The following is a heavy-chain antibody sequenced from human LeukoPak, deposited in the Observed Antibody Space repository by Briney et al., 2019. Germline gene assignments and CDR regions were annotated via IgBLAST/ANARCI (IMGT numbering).Heavy chain of an antibody. Sequence: PGGSLRLSCAASGFTFSSYWMGWVRQASGKRLEWVANMNIDGSEKYYADSAKGRFTISRVNARNSVYLQMNSLRVEDTAVYYCARDPVEWELLLDYWGQGTLVTVSS. D-gene: IGHD1-26*01. V-gene: IGHV3-7*01. CDR1: GFTFSSYW. J-gene: IGHJ4*02. CDR2: MNIDGSEK. CDR3: ARDPVEWELLLDY.